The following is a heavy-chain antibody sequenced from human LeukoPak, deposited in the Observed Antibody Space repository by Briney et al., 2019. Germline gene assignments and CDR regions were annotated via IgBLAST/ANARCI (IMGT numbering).Heavy chain of an antibody. V-gene: IGHV3-23*01. CDR2: ISGSGGAT. CDR3: AKEVGLRPFDY. Sequence: GGSLRLSCAASGFTFNTYGMSWVRQAPGKGLEWVSGISGSGGATYYADSVKGRFTISRDNSKNTLYLQMNSLRAEDTAVYYCAKEVGLRPFDYWGQGTLVTVSS. CDR1: GFTFNTYG. D-gene: IGHD5-12*01. J-gene: IGHJ4*02.